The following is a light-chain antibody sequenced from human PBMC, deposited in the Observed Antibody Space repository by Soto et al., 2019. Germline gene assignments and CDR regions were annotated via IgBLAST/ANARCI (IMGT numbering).Light chain of an antibody. CDR2: AAS. J-gene: IGKJ4*01. CDR3: QKYNSAPLT. CDR1: QGIGIY. Sequence: DIQMTQSPSSLSASLGDRVTITCRASQGIGIYLAWFQQRPGKVPKLLLYAASTLQSGFPSRFSGSGSGTDFTLTISSLQPEDVATYYCQKYNSAPLTFGGGTRVEIK. V-gene: IGKV1-27*01.